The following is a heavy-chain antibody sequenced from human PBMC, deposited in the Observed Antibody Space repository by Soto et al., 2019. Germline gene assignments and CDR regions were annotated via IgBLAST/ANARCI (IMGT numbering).Heavy chain of an antibody. CDR2: IFPSDSDT. J-gene: IGHJ5*02. Sequence: GESLKISCRTSGYKFTSSWIDWVRQKPGKGLEWMGIIFPSDSDTRYSPSFQGQVTISADRSTSTVFLQWASLKASDTAVYFCARKDKSGYFNWFDPWGQDTLVTAPQ. CDR3: ARKDKSGYFNWFDP. V-gene: IGHV5-51*01. CDR1: GYKFTSSW. D-gene: IGHD3-22*01.